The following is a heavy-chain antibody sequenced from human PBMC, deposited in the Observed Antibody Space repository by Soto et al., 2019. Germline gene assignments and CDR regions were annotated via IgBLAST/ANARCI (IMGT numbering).Heavy chain of an antibody. D-gene: IGHD6-19*01. CDR2: FDPEDGET. J-gene: IGHJ6*02. CDR1: GYTLTELS. V-gene: IGHV1-24*01. CDR3: ATGEGIAVAGYYYYGMDV. Sequence: ASVKVSCKVSGYTLTELSMHWVRQAPGKGLEWMGGFDPEDGETIYAQKFQGRVTMTEDTSTDTAYMELSSLRSEDTAVYYCATGEGIAVAGYYYYGMDVWGQGTTVTVSS.